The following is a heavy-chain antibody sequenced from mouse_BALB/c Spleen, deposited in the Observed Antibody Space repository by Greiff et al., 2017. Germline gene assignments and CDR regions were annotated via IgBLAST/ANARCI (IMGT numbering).Heavy chain of an antibody. CDR2: IDPSDSET. CDR3: ARAVTIRDFDY. V-gene: IGHV1S127*01. CDR1: GYSFTSYW. J-gene: IGHJ2*01. Sequence: QVQLQQSGPQLVRPGASVKISCKASGYSFTSYWMHWVKQRPGQGLEWIGMIDPSDSETRLNQKFKDKATLTVDKSSSTAYMQLSSPTSEDSAVYYCARAVTIRDFDYWGQGTTLTVSS. D-gene: IGHD2-12*01.